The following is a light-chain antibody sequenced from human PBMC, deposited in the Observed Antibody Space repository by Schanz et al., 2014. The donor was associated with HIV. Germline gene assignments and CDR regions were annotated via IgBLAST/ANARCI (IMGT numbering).Light chain of an antibody. J-gene: IGLJ1*01. CDR2: DVS. CDR3: ASYTTSHPFV. CDR1: SSDVGGYNY. Sequence: QSALTQPPSASGSPGQSVTISCTGTSSDVGGYNYVSWYQQHPGKAPKLMIYDVSNRPSGVPDRFSGSKSGNMAYLTISALQAEDEADYYCASYTTSHPFVFGTGTKLTVL. V-gene: IGLV2-8*01.